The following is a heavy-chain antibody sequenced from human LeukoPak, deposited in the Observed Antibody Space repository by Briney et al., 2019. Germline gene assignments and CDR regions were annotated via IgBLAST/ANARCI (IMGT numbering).Heavy chain of an antibody. D-gene: IGHD4-23*01. CDR3: ASTGGNSGFGNY. J-gene: IGHJ4*02. V-gene: IGHV4-34*01. CDR2: INRSGST. Sequence: SETLSLTCAVYGGSFSGYYWSWIRQPPGKGLEWIGEINRSGSTNYNPSLKSRVTISVDTSKNQFSLKLSSVTAADTAVYYCASTGGNSGFGNYWGQGTLVTGSS. CDR1: GGSFSGYY.